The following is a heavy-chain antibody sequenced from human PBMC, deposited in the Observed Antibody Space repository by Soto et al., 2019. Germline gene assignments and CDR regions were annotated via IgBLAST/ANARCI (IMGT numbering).Heavy chain of an antibody. Sequence: SETLCLTCAVAGGSLSSSSWWSWVRQPPGKGLEWIGEIYHSGSTNYNPSLKSRVTISVDKSKNQFSLKLSSVTAADTAVYYCARGRITMVRGADYYFDYWGQGTLVTVSS. CDR2: IYHSGST. CDR1: GGSLSSSSW. J-gene: IGHJ4*02. D-gene: IGHD3-10*01. CDR3: ARGRITMVRGADYYFDY. V-gene: IGHV4-4*02.